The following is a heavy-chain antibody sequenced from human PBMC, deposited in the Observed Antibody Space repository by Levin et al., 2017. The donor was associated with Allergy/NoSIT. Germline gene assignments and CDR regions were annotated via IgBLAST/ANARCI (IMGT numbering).Heavy chain of an antibody. J-gene: IGHJ4*02. CDR2: IYYTGNT. V-gene: IGHV4-59*08. CDR3: ARGRNDYGDYWVFDF. D-gene: IGHD4-17*01. Sequence: SQTLSLTCTVSGDSISIYYWTWIRQPPGKELEWMGYIYYTGNTNYNRSLKSRVTMSVDTSKNQFSLKLSSVTAADTAVYYCARGRNDYGDYWVFDFWGQGTQVTVSS. CDR1: GDSISIYY.